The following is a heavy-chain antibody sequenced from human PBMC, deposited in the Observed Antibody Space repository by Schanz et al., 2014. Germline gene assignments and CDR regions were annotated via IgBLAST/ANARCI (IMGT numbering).Heavy chain of an antibody. CDR1: GYTFSSYG. CDR2: INGYNGHT. Sequence: QVQLVQSGAEVKKPGASVKVSCKASGYTFSSYGITWVRQAPGQGLEWMGWINGYNGHTLYAQKFQGRVTMTTDTSTSTSYMELTSLIFDDTAVYYCARDFSAYVGNDFDYWGQGTLVTVSA. CDR3: ARDFSAYVGNDFDY. J-gene: IGHJ4*02. D-gene: IGHD5-12*01. V-gene: IGHV1-18*01.